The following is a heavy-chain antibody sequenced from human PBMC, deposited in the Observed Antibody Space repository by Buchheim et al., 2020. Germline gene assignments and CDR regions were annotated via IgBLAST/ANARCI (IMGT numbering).Heavy chain of an antibody. D-gene: IGHD6-25*01. V-gene: IGHV3-48*03. Sequence: EVQLLESGGGLLQPGGSLRLSCAASGFTFSSYAMTWVRQAPGKGLEWVSYFGSIGSTIYYADSVKGRFTISRDNAKNSLYLQMNSLRAEDTAVYYCARAIIAASFDYWGQGTL. J-gene: IGHJ4*02. CDR2: FGSIGSTI. CDR3: ARAIIAASFDY. CDR1: GFTFSSYA.